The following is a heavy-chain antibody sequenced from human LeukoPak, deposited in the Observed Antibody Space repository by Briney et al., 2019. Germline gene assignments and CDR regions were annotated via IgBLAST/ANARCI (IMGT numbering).Heavy chain of an antibody. CDR2: MYYSGGT. CDR3: ARVSVVYYYMDV. V-gene: IGHV4-59*01. D-gene: IGHD4-23*01. J-gene: IGHJ6*03. CDR1: GGSISSYY. Sequence: PETLSLTCTVSGGSISSYYWSWIRQPPGKGLECIGYMYYSGGTNYNPSLKSRVTISVDTSNNQFSLKLSSVTAADTAVYYCARVSVVYYYMDVWGKGTTVTVSS.